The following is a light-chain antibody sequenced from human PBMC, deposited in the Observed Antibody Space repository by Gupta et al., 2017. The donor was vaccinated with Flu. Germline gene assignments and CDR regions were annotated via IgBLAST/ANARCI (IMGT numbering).Light chain of an antibody. CDR3: QTNDCPPWT. Sequence: NVLTQSQGTRSLSPGEGDTLSCRASQRMSSGYLAWYQPRPGQAPSLLIVKAASRAAGIPEWRGGGDSGQVCSPTISRLEHDDVGLYSGQTNDCPPWTFGQGTKVDIK. V-gene: IGKV3-20*01. J-gene: IGKJ1*01. CDR2: KAA. CDR1: QRMSSGY.